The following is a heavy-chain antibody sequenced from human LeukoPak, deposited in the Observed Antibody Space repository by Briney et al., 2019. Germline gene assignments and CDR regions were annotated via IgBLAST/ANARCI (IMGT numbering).Heavy chain of an antibody. CDR3: ARDLFYSVSGTYYNVGRVFNY. CDR1: GFTFTGYY. CDR2: INPNSGGT. Sequence: ASVKVSCKASGFTFTGYYMHWVRQPPCQGLEWMGWINPNSGGTNYAQKFQGRVTMTRDTSITTAYMELTSLRSDDTAVYYCARDLFYSVSGTYYNVGRVFNYWGQGTLVTVSS. V-gene: IGHV1-2*02. J-gene: IGHJ4*02. D-gene: IGHD3-10*01.